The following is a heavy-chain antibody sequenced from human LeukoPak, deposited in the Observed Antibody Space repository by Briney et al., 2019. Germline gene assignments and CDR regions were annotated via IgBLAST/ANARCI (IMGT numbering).Heavy chain of an antibody. CDR1: GGSFSGYY. CDR2: INHSGST. V-gene: IGHV4-34*01. D-gene: IGHD2-2*01. CDR3: ATYLYCSGTSCKRSGAFDI. Sequence: SETLSLTCAVYGGSFSGYYWSWIRQPPGKGLEWIGEINHSGSTNYNPSLKSRVTISVDTSKNQFSLKLSSVTAADTAVYYCATYLYCSGTSCKRSGAFDIWGQGTMVTVSS. J-gene: IGHJ3*02.